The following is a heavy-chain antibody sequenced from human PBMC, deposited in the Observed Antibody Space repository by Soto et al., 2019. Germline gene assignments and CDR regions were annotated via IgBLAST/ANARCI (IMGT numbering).Heavy chain of an antibody. V-gene: IGHV1-2*04. D-gene: IGHD5-18*01. CDR2: INPNSGGT. Sequence: ASVKVSCKASGYTFTGYYMHWVRQAPGQGLEWMGWINPNSGGTNYAQKFQGWVTMTRDTSISTAYMELSRLRSDDTAVYYCARVTVGYSYGYAFDVWGQGTMVTVSS. J-gene: IGHJ3*01. CDR3: ARVTVGYSYGYAFDV. CDR1: GYTFTGYY.